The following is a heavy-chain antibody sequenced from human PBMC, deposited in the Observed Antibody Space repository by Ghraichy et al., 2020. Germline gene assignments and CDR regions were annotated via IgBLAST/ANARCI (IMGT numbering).Heavy chain of an antibody. J-gene: IGHJ6*02. CDR3: ARGAYYGLDV. Sequence: GGSLRLSCAASGFTFSRHWRHWVRQVPGKGLVWVSRVKSDASMIHYADAVKGRFTISRDNAKNMLYLQMSSLRAEDTAVYYCARGAYYGLDVWGQGTTVTVSS. CDR1: GFTFSRHW. V-gene: IGHV3-74*01. CDR2: VKSDASMI.